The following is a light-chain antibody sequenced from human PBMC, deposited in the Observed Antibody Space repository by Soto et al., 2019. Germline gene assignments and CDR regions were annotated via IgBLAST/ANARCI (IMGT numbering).Light chain of an antibody. CDR3: QQTDSYPSN. CDR1: QVINSF. Sequence: AIQLTHSPSSLSASVGERVTITFLASQVINSFLAWYQQKPGKAPKLLIYAASSLQTGVPSRFSGSGSATDFTLTINSLQPEDFATYYCQQTDSYPSNFGGGTKVDIK. V-gene: IGKV1-13*02. J-gene: IGKJ4*01. CDR2: AAS.